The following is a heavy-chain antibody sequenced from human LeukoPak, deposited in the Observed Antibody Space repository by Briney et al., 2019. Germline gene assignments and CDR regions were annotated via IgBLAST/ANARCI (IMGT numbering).Heavy chain of an antibody. Sequence: PGGSLRLSCAASGFTFISYAMSWVRQAPGKGLEWVSAISGSGGSTYYADSVKGRFTISRDNSKNTLYLQMNSLRAEDTAVYYCAKVHSRWELLGDFDYWGQGTLVTVSS. CDR2: ISGSGGST. D-gene: IGHD1-26*01. CDR1: GFTFISYA. J-gene: IGHJ4*02. V-gene: IGHV3-23*01. CDR3: AKVHSRWELLGDFDY.